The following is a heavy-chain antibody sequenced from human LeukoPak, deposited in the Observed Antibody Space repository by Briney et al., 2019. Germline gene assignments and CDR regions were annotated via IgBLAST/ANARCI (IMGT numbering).Heavy chain of an antibody. CDR3: TRRVDSTRWFDP. CDR1: GFTFSNYF. J-gene: IGHJ5*02. D-gene: IGHD1-1*01. Sequence: GSLRLSCSVSGFTFSNYFMHWVRQAPGEGLVWVSRINGDGTSTIYADSVKGRFTISRDNAKNTLYLQMNSLRAEDTAIYYCTRRVDSTRWFDPWGQGTLVSVSS. V-gene: IGHV3-74*01. CDR2: INGDGTST.